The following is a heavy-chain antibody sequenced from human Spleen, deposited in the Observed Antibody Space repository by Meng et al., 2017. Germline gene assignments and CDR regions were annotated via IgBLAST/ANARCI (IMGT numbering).Heavy chain of an antibody. CDR2: INTDASIT. Sequence: GESLKISCAASGFTFSSYNMHWVCQTPGEGLVWVSRINTDASITTYADSVKGRFTISRDDAKNTVYLQMNSLRAEDTAVYYCARDADWVIFDHWGQGALVTVSS. J-gene: IGHJ4*02. CDR1: GFTFSSYN. V-gene: IGHV3-74*03. CDR3: ARDADWVIFDH. D-gene: IGHD3-9*01.